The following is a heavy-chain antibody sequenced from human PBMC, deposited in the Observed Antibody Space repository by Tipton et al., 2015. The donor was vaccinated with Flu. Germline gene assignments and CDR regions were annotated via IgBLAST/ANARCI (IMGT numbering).Heavy chain of an antibody. CDR2: IYSGGGS. CDR1: GFSVRSNH. Sequence: GFLRLSCEASGFSVRSNHLSWVRQAPGTGLECVSVIYSGGGSYYADSVRGRFTISRDNSRDTVYLQMNSLRAEDTAVYYCARENYVALGVVVPDYWGQGTLVTVSS. J-gene: IGHJ4*02. D-gene: IGHD2-15*01. V-gene: IGHV3-53*05. CDR3: ARENYVALGVVVPDY.